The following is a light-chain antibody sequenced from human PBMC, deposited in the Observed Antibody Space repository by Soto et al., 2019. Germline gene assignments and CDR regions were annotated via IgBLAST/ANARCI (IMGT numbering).Light chain of an antibody. CDR2: GAS. V-gene: IGKV3-20*01. J-gene: IGKJ2*01. CDR3: QRYGSSSPFT. Sequence: EIVLTQSPGTLSLSPGERATLSCRASQRVSSSYLAWYQQKPGQAPRLLIYGASSRATGIPDRFSGSGSGTDFTLPISRLEPEDFAVYFCQRYGSSSPFTFGQGTKVEI. CDR1: QRVSSSY.